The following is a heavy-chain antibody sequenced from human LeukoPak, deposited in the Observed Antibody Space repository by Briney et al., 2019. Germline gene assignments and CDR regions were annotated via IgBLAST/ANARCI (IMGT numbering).Heavy chain of an antibody. J-gene: IGHJ6*02. Sequence: GGSLRLSCAASGFTFDDYAMHWVRQAPGKGLEWFSLISGVGGSTYYEASVKGRFTISRDKSKNSLYLQMNSLKTEDTAVYYCVKDLRDDYVWGSYSYYGMDVWGQGTTVTVSS. CDR3: VKDLRDDYVWGSYSYYGMDV. CDR1: GFTFDDYA. D-gene: IGHD3-16*01. CDR2: ISGVGGST. V-gene: IGHV3-43*02.